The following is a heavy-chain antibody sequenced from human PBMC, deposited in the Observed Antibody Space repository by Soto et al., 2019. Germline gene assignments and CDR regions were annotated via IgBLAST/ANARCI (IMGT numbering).Heavy chain of an antibody. CDR3: SPNGGRTKGGNYGGGSYRHNGFDP. CDR2: IYWDDDK. J-gene: IGHJ5*02. D-gene: IGHD3-16*02. Sequence: QITLKESGPPLVKPTQTLTLTCTFSGFSLTTAGVGVGWIRQPPGKALEGLALIYWDDDKRYSPSMRSRLTITNDTSKNQVVLTMTNMDTVDTATYYCSPNGGRTKGGNYGGGSYRHNGFDPWGQGTLVTVSS. V-gene: IGHV2-5*02. CDR1: GFSLTTAGVG.